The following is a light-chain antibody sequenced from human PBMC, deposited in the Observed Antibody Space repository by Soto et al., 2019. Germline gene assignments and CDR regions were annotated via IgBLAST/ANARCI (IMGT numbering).Light chain of an antibody. CDR3: SSYTSSYTLV. J-gene: IGLJ2*01. Sequence: QSVLTQPASVSGSPGQSITISCTGTSSDVGGYNYVSWYQQHPGKAPKLMIYDVSNRPSGVSNRFSGTKSGKTTSLTISGHQAEDEADYYCSSYTSSYTLVIGGGTKLTVL. V-gene: IGLV2-14*01. CDR2: DVS. CDR1: SSDVGGYNY.